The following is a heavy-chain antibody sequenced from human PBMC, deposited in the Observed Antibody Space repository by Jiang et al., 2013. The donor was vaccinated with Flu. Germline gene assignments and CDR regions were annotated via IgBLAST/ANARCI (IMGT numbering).Heavy chain of an antibody. CDR3: AGFCSGGGCPDH. D-gene: IGHD2-15*01. CDR2: GFYSGST. J-gene: IGHJ4*02. V-gene: IGHV4-59*03. CDR1: GVSINSYY. Sequence: LLKPSETLSLTCTVSGVSINSYYWTWVRQPPGKGLEWIGYGFYSGSTAYNPSLKGRVTISVDTSTNQVSLQLKSVTAADTAMYYCAGFCSGGGCPDHWGQGALVTVSS.